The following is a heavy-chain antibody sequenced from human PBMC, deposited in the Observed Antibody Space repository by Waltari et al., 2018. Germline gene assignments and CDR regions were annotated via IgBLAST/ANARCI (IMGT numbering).Heavy chain of an antibody. Sequence: EVRLVESGGGLVQPGGSLRLSCAASGFTFNSHWMTWVRQAPGKGLGWVANIKEDGSGEDYVDSVKGRFTISRDNAKNSLYLQMNSLRADDTAVYYCARDWPSSGYYRGKYYYYGMDVWGQGTTVTVSS. V-gene: IGHV3-7*03. CDR1: GFTFNSHW. J-gene: IGHJ6*02. D-gene: IGHD3-22*01. CDR2: IKEDGSGE. CDR3: ARDWPSSGYYRGKYYYYGMDV.